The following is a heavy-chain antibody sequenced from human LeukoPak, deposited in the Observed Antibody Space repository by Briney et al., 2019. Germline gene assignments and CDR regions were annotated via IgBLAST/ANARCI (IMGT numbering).Heavy chain of an antibody. V-gene: IGHV4-38-2*02. J-gene: IGHJ6*03. CDR1: GYSISSGYY. Sequence: SETLSLTCTVSGYSISSGYYWGWIRQPPGKGLEWIGSISHTGSTYYNPSLKSRVTISVDTSKNQFSLKLSSVTAADTAVYYCARDMNDYGEDYYYYYYMDVWGKGTTVTVSS. CDR3: ARDMNDYGEDYYYYYYMDV. CDR2: ISHTGST. D-gene: IGHD4-17*01.